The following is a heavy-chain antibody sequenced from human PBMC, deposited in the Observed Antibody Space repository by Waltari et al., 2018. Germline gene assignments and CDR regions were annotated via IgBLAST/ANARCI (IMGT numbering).Heavy chain of an antibody. CDR2: ISGSGGST. D-gene: IGHD3-3*01. CDR3: ARAREQNYDFWSGYSFYFDH. CDR1: GFTFSSYA. V-gene: IGHV3-23*01. Sequence: EVQLLESGGGLVQPGGSLRLSCAASGFTFSSYAMSWVRQAPGKALEWVSFISGSGGSTNYADSVKGRFTISRDNAKNSLFLQMKSLRAEDTAVYYCARAREQNYDFWSGYSFYFDHWGQGTTVTVSS. J-gene: IGHJ4*03.